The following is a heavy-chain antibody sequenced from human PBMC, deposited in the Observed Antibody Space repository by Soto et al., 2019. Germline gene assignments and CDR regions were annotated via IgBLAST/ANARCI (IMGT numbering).Heavy chain of an antibody. Sequence: EVQLVESGGGLVQPGGSLRLSCAASGFSFSSYDLHWVRQTTRKSLEWVAGVGTAGEAYYPGSVKGRFTISRDHAKRSLYLQMDSLTAGDTAVYYCARVSYSQVPRDWYFDLWGRGTPVTVSS. V-gene: IGHV3-13*01. CDR1: GFSFSSYD. CDR3: ARVSYSQVPRDWYFDL. J-gene: IGHJ2*01. D-gene: IGHD5-18*01. CDR2: VGTAGEA.